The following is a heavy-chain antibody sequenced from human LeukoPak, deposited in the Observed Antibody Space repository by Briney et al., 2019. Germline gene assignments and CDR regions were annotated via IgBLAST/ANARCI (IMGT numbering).Heavy chain of an antibody. V-gene: IGHV4-34*01. CDR2: INARGDT. D-gene: IGHD2-2*01. CDR1: GWSFNDYY. J-gene: IGHJ5*02. Sequence: SETLSLTCAVYGWSFNDYYWNWIRQPPGKGLEWIGEINARGDTNFNPSLKSRVTISVDTSKSQFSLRLTSMIAADTAVYYCARGQVPAARGSNWFDPWGQGTLVTVSS. CDR3: ARGQVPAARGSNWFDP.